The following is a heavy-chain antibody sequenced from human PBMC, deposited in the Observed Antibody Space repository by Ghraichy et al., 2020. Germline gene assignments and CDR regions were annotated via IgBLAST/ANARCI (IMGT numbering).Heavy chain of an antibody. J-gene: IGHJ4*02. CDR1: GGSVSSGSYY. V-gene: IGHV4-61*01. CDR2: IYYSGST. CDR3: ARERVGWDY. Sequence: SETPSLTCTVSGGSVSSGSYYWSWIRQPPGKGLEWIGYIYYSGSTNYNPSLKSRVTISVDTSKNQFSLKLSSVTAADTAVYYCARERVGWDYWGQGTLVTVSS. D-gene: IGHD2-2*03.